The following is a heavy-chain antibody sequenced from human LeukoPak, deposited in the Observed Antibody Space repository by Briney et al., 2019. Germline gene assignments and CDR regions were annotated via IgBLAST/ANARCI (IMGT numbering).Heavy chain of an antibody. V-gene: IGHV3-33*08. CDR3: ARDKNYDILTGYSPP. CDR2: IWYDGSNK. CDR1: GFTFSSYG. J-gene: IGHJ5*02. Sequence: GRSLRLSCAASGFTFSSYGMHRVRQAPGKGLEWVAVIWYDGSNKYYADSVKGRFTISRDNSKNTLYLQMNSLRAEDTAVYYCARDKNYDILTGYSPPWGQGTLVTVFS. D-gene: IGHD3-9*01.